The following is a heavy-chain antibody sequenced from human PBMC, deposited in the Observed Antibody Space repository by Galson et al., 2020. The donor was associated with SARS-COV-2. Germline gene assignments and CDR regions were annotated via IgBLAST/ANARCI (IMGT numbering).Heavy chain of an antibody. V-gene: IGHV4-30-4*01. Sequence: SATLSLTCTVSGGSISSGDYYCSWVRQTPGKGLEWIGYMYYTGSSYYNPSLKRRGTISLDTSKNQFSLRLSSVTAADTAVYFCASGRESSGRFDYWGQGILVTVSS. CDR1: GGSISSGDYY. CDR2: MYYTGSS. CDR3: ASGRESSGRFDY. J-gene: IGHJ4*02.